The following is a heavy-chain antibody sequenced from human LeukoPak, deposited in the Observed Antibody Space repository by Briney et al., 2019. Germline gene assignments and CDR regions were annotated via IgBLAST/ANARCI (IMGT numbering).Heavy chain of an antibody. CDR3: ARACYDSSGYYGGEGY. CDR2: INPNSGGT. CDR1: GYTFTGHY. D-gene: IGHD3-22*01. J-gene: IGHJ4*02. V-gene: IGHV1-2*02. Sequence: ASVKVSCKTSGYTFTGHYMHWVGQAPGQGVEWMGWINPNSGGTNYAQKFQGRVTMTRDTSISTAYMELSRLRSDDTAVYYCARACYDSSGYYGGEGYWGQGTLVTVSS.